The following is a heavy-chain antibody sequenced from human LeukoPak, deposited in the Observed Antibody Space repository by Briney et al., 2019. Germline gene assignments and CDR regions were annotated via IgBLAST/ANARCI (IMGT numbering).Heavy chain of an antibody. V-gene: IGHV3-21*01. D-gene: IGHD2-15*01. CDR2: ISSSSNYI. CDR3: ARTHCSGGSCPLSH. Sequence: GGSLRLSCAASGFSFSSYSMKWVRQAPGKGLEWVASISSSSNYIHHVDSVKGRFTISGDDAKNSLYLQMNSLRGEDTAVYYCARTHCSGGSCPLSHWGQGTLVTVSS. CDR1: GFSFSSYS. J-gene: IGHJ4*02.